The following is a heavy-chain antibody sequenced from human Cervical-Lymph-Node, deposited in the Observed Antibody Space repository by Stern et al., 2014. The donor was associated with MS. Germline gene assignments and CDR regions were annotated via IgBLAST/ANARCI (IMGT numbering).Heavy chain of an antibody. Sequence: VQLEESGPGLVKPSETLSLTCTVSGGSITSYYWSWIRQPPGKGLEWIGYIYYSGSTNYNPSLKSRVTISVDTSKNQFSLKLSSVTAADTAVYYCARGPYSTGLHFDHWGQETLVTVSS. CDR2: IYYSGST. J-gene: IGHJ4*02. CDR3: ARGPYSTGLHFDH. CDR1: GGSITSYY. D-gene: IGHD6-25*01. V-gene: IGHV4-59*01.